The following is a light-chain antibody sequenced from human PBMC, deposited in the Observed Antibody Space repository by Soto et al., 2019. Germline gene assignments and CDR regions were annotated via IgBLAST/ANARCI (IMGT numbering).Light chain of an antibody. V-gene: IGKV1-8*01. Sequence: AIRMTQSPSSFSASTGDRVTITCRASQGISNYLAWYQQKPGKAPKLLISAASTLQSGVPSRFSVSGSGTDFTLTISCLQSEDFATYSCQQYSNYPRTFGQGTKVEIK. CDR1: QGISNY. CDR3: QQYSNYPRT. J-gene: IGKJ1*01. CDR2: AAS.